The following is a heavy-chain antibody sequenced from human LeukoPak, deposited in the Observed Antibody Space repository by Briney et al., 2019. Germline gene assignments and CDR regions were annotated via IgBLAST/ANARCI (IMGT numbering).Heavy chain of an antibody. CDR3: ARVRGGLVGYFDY. D-gene: IGHD1-26*01. V-gene: IGHV4-4*02. Sequence: SETLSLTCAVSGGSISSSNWWSWVRQPPGKGLEWIGEIYHSGSTNYNPSLKSRVTISVDKSKNQFSLKLSSVTAADTAVYYCARVRGGLVGYFDYWGQGTLVTVSS. J-gene: IGHJ4*02. CDR1: GGSISSSNW. CDR2: IYHSGST.